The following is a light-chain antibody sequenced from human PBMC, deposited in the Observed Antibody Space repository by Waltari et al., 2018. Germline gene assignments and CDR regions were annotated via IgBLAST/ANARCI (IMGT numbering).Light chain of an antibody. J-gene: IGKJ4*01. CDR2: DAS. Sequence: EIVMTQSPATLSVSPGERVTLSCRASQSIRSTLAWHQQKPGQAPRLPIYDASTRATGIPARFSGSGSGTEFTLTISSLQSEDFAVYYCQQYNNWPLTFGGGTKVEIK. CDR1: QSIRST. CDR3: QQYNNWPLT. V-gene: IGKV3-15*01.